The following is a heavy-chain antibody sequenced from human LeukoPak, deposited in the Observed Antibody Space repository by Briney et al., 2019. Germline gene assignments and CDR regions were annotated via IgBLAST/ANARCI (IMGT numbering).Heavy chain of an antibody. CDR3: TRGYGGWPTYIDY. J-gene: IGHJ4*02. V-gene: IGHV1-18*01. CDR1: GYTFTSFY. D-gene: IGHD6-19*01. CDR2: ISAYSGST. Sequence: GASVKVSCKASGYTFTSFYITWVRQAPGQGLEWLGWISAYSGSTIYAQKFQGRVTMTIDRSTNTAYMDLRSLRYDDTAVYWCTRGYGGWPTYIDYWGQGSLVIVSS.